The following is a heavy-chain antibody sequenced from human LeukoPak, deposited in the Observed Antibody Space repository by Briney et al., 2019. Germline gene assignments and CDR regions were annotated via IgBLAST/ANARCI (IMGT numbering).Heavy chain of an antibody. CDR1: GYTFTSYG. CDR3: ARAYNYNWNYNYYYYMDV. J-gene: IGHJ6*03. V-gene: IGHV1-18*01. CDR2: ISAYNGNT. Sequence: ASVKVSCKASGYTFTSYGISWVRQAPGQGLEWMEWISAYNGNTNYAQKLQGRVTMTTDTSTSTAYMELRSLRSDDTAVYYCARAYNYNWNYNYYYYMDVWGKGTTVTVSS. D-gene: IGHD1-20*01.